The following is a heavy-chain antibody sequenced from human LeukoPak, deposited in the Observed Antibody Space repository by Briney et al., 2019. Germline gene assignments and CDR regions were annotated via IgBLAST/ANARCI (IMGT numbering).Heavy chain of an antibody. D-gene: IGHD3-10*01. V-gene: IGHV4-59*01. CDR3: AKSDGSGNYFDY. J-gene: IGHJ4*02. CDR2: VHYSGNT. Sequence: SETLSLTCTVSGGSISTYYWNWIRQPPGKGLEWIGNVHYSGNTNYNPSLKSRVTISLDTSKNQFSVKLTSVTAADTAMYYCAKSDGSGNYFDYWGQGALVAVSS. CDR1: GGSISTYY.